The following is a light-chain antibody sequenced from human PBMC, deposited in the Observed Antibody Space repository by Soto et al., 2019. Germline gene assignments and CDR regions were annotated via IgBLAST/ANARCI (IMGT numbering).Light chain of an antibody. CDR1: SSDIGDYNR. CDR2: EVS. V-gene: IGLV2-18*02. CDR3: NSYTTSNSYII. Sequence: QSALTQTPSVSGSPGQSVTISCTGTSSDIGDYNRVSWYQQPPGTAPKLIIYEVSNRPSGVPDRFSGSKSGNTASLTISGLQAEDEADYYCNSYTTSNSYIIFGGGTKLTVL. J-gene: IGLJ2*01.